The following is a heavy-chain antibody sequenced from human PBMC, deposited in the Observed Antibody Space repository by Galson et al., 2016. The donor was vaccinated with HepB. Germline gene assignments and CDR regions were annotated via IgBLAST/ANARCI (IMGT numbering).Heavy chain of an antibody. V-gene: IGHV3-33*01. J-gene: IGHJ5*02. CDR1: GFSLSDYG. D-gene: IGHD5-12*01. Sequence: SLRLSCAASGFSLSDYGMQWVRQAPGKGLEWVAVLWQNGINQYYADFVKGRFTMSRDNSKNTLYLQMNSLRAEDTALYFCAREIGPFSGIDHWGQGVLVTVSS. CDR2: LWQNGINQ. CDR3: AREIGPFSGIDH.